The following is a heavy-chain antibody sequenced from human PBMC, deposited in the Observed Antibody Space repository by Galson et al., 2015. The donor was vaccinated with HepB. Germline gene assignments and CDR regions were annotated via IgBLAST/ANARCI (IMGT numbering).Heavy chain of an antibody. CDR1: GYTFTGYY. CDR2: INPNSGGT. Sequence: SVKVSCKASGYTFTGYYMHWVRQAPGQGLEWMGWINPNSGGTNYAQKFQGRVTMTRDTSISTAYMELSRLRSDDTAVYYCARETTDYDSSGYEQYYFDYWGQGTLVTVSS. D-gene: IGHD3-22*01. V-gene: IGHV1-2*02. J-gene: IGHJ4*02. CDR3: ARETTDYDSSGYEQYYFDY.